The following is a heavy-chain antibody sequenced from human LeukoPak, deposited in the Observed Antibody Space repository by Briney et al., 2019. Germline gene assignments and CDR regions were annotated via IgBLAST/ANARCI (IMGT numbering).Heavy chain of an antibody. V-gene: IGHV3-7*01. CDR3: ARDCSATRCHNY. J-gene: IGHJ4*02. CDR2: IKQDGGET. Sequence: PGGSLRLSCAASGFTFSSYWMSWVRQAPGKGLEWVANIKQDGGETYYLDSVKGRFTISRDNAKNSLYLQMNSLRAEDTALYYCARDCSATRCHNYWGQGTLVTVSS. D-gene: IGHD2-2*01. CDR1: GFTFSSYW.